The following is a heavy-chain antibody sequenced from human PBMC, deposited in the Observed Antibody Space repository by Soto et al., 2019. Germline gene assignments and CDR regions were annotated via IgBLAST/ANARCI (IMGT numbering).Heavy chain of an antibody. D-gene: IGHD3-22*01. CDR1: GDSIDTSRYY. J-gene: IGHJ5*02. CDR2: IYYSGTT. V-gene: IGHV4-39*01. Sequence: QVHLQESGPGLVRPSETLTLTCTVSGDSIDTSRYYWGWIRQPPGKGLEWIGSIYYSGTTDYNPFLKSRVTISATTSKDEFALELSSVTAADTAFYYCARLKRAFIITTYNWFDPWGQGILVTVSS. CDR3: ARLKRAFIITTYNWFDP.